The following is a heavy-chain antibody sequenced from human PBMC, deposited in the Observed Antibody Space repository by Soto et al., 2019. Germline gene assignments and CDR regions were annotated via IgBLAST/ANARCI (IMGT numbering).Heavy chain of an antibody. J-gene: IGHJ3*02. CDR3: AAEPDTIFGVQGAFDI. CDR1: GDTFSFYT. D-gene: IGHD3-3*01. Sequence: SVKVSCKASGDTFSFYTINWVRQAPGLGLEWMGRVNPIVSMSNYAQKLQGRVTMTTDTSTSTAYMELSSLRSEDTAVYYCAAEPDTIFGVQGAFDIWGQGTMVTVSS. CDR2: VNPIVSMS. V-gene: IGHV1-69*02.